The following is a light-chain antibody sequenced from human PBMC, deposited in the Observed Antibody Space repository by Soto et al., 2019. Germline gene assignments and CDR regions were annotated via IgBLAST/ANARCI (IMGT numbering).Light chain of an antibody. CDR1: QSVSSSY. Sequence: ETVLTQSPGTLSLSPGERATLSCRASQSVSSSYLAWYQQKPGQAPRLLIYGASSRATGIPDRFSGSRSGTDFTLTISRLEPEDFAVNYCQQYGSSPRTFGQGTKVDIK. V-gene: IGKV3-20*01. CDR3: QQYGSSPRT. J-gene: IGKJ1*01. CDR2: GAS.